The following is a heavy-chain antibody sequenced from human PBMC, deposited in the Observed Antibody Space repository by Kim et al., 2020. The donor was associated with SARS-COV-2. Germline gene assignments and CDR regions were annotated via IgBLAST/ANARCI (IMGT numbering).Heavy chain of an antibody. D-gene: IGHD2-21*02. Sequence: GGSLRLSCAASGFTFSSDSMNWVRQAPGKGLEWVSSISSGSHYIFYADSVKGRFTISRDNAKNSLFLDMSSLRAEDTAVYYCARAGHCGVDCYYHAFDIWGQGTMVTVSS. CDR1: GFTFSSDS. CDR3: ARAGHCGVDCYYHAFDI. V-gene: IGHV3-21*04. J-gene: IGHJ3*02. CDR2: ISSGSHYI.